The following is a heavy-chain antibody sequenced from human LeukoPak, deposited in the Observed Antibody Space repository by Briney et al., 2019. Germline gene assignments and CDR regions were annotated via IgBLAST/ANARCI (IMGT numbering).Heavy chain of an antibody. V-gene: IGHV3-30*04. CDR1: AFTFSTHA. D-gene: IGHD3-10*01. Sequence: GGSLRLSCAASAFTFSTHAMHWVRQSPGKGLEWVTFISGDGRKKYYADSVKGRFTISRDNSKNTLYLEMNSLRAEDTGVYYCVAAGLGVAHWLDPWGQGTLVIVSS. J-gene: IGHJ5*02. CDR3: VAAGLGVAHWLDP. CDR2: ISGDGRKK.